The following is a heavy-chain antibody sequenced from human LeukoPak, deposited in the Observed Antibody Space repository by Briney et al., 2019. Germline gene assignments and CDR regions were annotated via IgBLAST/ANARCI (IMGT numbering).Heavy chain of an antibody. CDR3: ARGFGVVVAATDWFDP. V-gene: IGHV3-7*01. CDR1: GFTFSSYW. J-gene: IGHJ5*02. D-gene: IGHD2-15*01. Sequence: GGSLRLSCAASGFTFSSYWMSWVRQAPGKGLEWVANIKQDGSEKYYVDSVKGRFTISRDNAKNSLYLQMNSLRAEDTAVYYCARGFGVVVAATDWFDPWGQGTLVTVSS. CDR2: IKQDGSEK.